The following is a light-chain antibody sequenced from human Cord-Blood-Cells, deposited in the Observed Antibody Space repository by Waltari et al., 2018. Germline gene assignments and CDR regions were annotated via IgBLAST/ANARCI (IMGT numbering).Light chain of an antibody. CDR1: QSISSY. CDR2: AAS. CDR3: QQSYSTPYT. V-gene: IGKV1-39*01. J-gene: IGKJ2*01. Sequence: IHMTHSPSSLSASVGARVTITCRASQSISSYLNWYQQKPGKAPKLLIYAASSLQSGVPSRFSGSGSGTDVTLTISSLQPEDFATYYCQQSYSTPYTFGQGTKLEIK.